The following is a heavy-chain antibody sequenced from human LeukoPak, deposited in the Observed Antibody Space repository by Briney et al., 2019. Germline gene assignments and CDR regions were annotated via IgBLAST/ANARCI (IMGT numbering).Heavy chain of an antibody. D-gene: IGHD3-16*02. CDR1: GFTFSSYW. CDR2: INSDGSST. J-gene: IGHJ5*02. V-gene: IGHV3-74*01. Sequence: GGSLRLSCAASGFTFSSYWMHWVRQAPGKGLVWVSRINSDGSSTSYADFVKGRFTISRDNAKNTLYLQMNSLRAEDTAVYYCARSRLSRVNWFDPWGQGTLVTVSS. CDR3: ARSRLSRVNWFDP.